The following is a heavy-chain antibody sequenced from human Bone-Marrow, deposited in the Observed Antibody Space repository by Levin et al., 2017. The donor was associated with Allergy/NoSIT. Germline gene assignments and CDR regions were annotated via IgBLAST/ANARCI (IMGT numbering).Heavy chain of an antibody. Sequence: KRGESLKISCNVSGYSFTNYWISWVRQMPGKGLEWMGRIDPSDSYTTYSPSFQGHVTISVDKSISTAYLQWSSLKASDTAMYYCARQGNGWFGELSSPGTFDIWGQGTMVTVSS. CDR2: IDPSDSYT. V-gene: IGHV5-10-1*01. CDR1: GYSFTNYW. CDR3: ARQGNGWFGELSSPGTFDI. D-gene: IGHD3-10*01. J-gene: IGHJ3*02.